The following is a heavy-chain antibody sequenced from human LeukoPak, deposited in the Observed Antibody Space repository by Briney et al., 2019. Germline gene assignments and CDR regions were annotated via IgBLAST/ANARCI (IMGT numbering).Heavy chain of an antibody. CDR1: GYTFTDYY. CDR2: INPNSGGT. CDR3: ARVRYYDSSSDLAY. V-gene: IGHV1-2*02. Sequence: ASVNVSCKASGYTFTDYYIHWVRQAPGQGLEWMGWINPNSGGTNYAQKFQGRVTMTRDTSISTAYTELRRLRSDDTAAYYCARVRYYDSSSDLAYWGQGTPVIVSS. J-gene: IGHJ4*02. D-gene: IGHD3-22*01.